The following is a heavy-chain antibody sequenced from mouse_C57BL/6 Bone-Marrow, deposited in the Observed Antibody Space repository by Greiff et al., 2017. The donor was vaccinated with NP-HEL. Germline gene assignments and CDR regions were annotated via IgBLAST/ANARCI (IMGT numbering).Heavy chain of an antibody. CDR2: ISSSGST. D-gene: IGHD2-4*01. CDR3: AREDYDYGYFDV. J-gene: IGHJ1*03. CDR1: W. V-gene: IGHV3-4*01. Sequence: WWNWIRQVSGSKLEWIGYISSSGSTDSNPSLKSRISITRDTSKNQLFLQLNSVTTEDIATYYCAREDYDYGYFDVCGTGTTVTVSS.